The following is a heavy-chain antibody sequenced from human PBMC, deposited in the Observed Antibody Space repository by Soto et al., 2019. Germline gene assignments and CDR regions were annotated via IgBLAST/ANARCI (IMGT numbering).Heavy chain of an antibody. CDR3: TALMVRGVILFDY. D-gene: IGHD3-10*01. J-gene: IGHJ4*02. CDR1: GYTFTSYA. CDR2: INAGNGNT. Sequence: ASVKVSCKASGYTFTSYAMHWVRQAPGQRLEWMGWINAGNGNTEYSQKFQGRVTITRDTSASTAYMELNSLKTEDTAVYYCTALMVRGVILFDYWGQGTLVTVSS. V-gene: IGHV1-3*01.